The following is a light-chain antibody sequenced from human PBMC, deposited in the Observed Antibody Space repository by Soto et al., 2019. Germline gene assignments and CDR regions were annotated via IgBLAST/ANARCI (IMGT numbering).Light chain of an antibody. Sequence: EIVMTHSLATLSVSPGERATLSCRASQSVSNNLAWYQQKPGQAPRLLIYGASTRATAIPARFSGSGSGTEFTLTISSLQSEDFAVYFCQQYDNWPYTFGQGTKLEIK. V-gene: IGKV3-15*01. CDR1: QSVSNN. J-gene: IGKJ2*01. CDR3: QQYDNWPYT. CDR2: GAS.